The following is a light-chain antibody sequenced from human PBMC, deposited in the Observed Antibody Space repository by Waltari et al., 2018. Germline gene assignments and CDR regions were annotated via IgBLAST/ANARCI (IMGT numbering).Light chain of an antibody. Sequence: DIVMTQSPDSLAVSLGERATINCKSSQSVLYSSNNKNYLDWYQQKPGQPPKLLIYWASTRESGVPDRFSGSGSGTDFTLTISSLQAEDVAVYYCQQYYSTPYTFGQGTKLEIK. CDR2: WAS. V-gene: IGKV4-1*01. CDR1: QSVLYSSNNKNY. J-gene: IGKJ2*01. CDR3: QQYYSTPYT.